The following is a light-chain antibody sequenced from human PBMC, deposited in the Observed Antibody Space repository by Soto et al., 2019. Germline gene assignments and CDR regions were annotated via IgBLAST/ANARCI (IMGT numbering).Light chain of an antibody. V-gene: IGLV2-8*01. J-gene: IGLJ1*01. CDR3: SSYAGSNNFPYV. Sequence: QSALTQPPSASGSPGQSVTISCTGTSSDVGGYNYVSWCQQHPGKAPKLMIYEVSKRPSGVPDRFSGSKSGNTASLTVSGLQAEDGADYYCSSYAGSNNFPYVFGTGTKVTVL. CDR1: SSDVGGYNY. CDR2: EVS.